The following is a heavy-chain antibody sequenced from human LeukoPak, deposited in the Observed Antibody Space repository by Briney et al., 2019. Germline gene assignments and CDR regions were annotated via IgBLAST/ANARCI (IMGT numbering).Heavy chain of an antibody. V-gene: IGHV3-33*01. CDR1: GFTFNNYG. J-gene: IGHJ4*02. CDR2: IWFDESNK. Sequence: GGSLRLSCAASGFTFNNYGMHWVRQAPGKGPEWLAFIWFDESNKFYAASVKGRFTISRDNSKNTLYLQMNSLRAEDTAVYYCARDCVYCTRATCSSHLPEPPSLDYWGQGTLVTVSS. D-gene: IGHD2-2*01. CDR3: ARDCVYCTRATCSSHLPEPPSLDY.